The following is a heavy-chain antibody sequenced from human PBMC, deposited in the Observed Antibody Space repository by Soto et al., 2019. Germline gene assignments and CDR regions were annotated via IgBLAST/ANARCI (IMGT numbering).Heavy chain of an antibody. CDR2: ISGYNGNT. V-gene: IGHV1-18*04. Sequence: TSVNVSCKTSGGTFSRHAINWVRQAPGQGLEWMGWISGYNGNTNYAQKLQGRVTMTTDTFTNTAYMELRSLRSDDTAAYYCAREREDSSSSSAEYIQPWGQGTLVTVSS. D-gene: IGHD6-6*01. CDR3: AREREDSSSSSAEYIQP. J-gene: IGHJ1*01. CDR1: GGTFSRHA.